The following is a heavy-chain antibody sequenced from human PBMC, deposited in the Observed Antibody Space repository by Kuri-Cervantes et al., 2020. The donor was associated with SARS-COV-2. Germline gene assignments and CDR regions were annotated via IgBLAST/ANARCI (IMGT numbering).Heavy chain of an antibody. D-gene: IGHD3-22*01. Sequence: GSLRLSCAVYGGSFSGYYWSWIRQPPGKGLEWIGEINHSGSTNYNPSLKSRVTISADTSKNQFSLKLSSVTAADTAVYYCARRVVSGMDVWGQGTTVTVSS. CDR1: GGSFSGYY. V-gene: IGHV4-34*01. CDR3: ARRVVSGMDV. CDR2: INHSGST. J-gene: IGHJ6*02.